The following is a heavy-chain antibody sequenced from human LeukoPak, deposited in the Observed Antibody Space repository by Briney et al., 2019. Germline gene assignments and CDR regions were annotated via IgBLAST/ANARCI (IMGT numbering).Heavy chain of an antibody. CDR2: INPSSGST. CDR3: ASKGYCSSTSCYPFDY. Sequence: ASVKVSCKASGYGFTSYFMHWVRQAPGQGLEWMGIINPSSGSTSYQQKFQGRVTITADESTSTAYMELSSLRSEDTAVYYCASKGYCSSTSCYPFDYWGQGTLVTVSS. V-gene: IGHV1-46*01. D-gene: IGHD2-2*01. CDR1: GYGFTSYF. J-gene: IGHJ4*02.